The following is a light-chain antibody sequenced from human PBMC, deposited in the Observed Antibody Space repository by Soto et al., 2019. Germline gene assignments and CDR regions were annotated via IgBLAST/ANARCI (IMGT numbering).Light chain of an antibody. CDR1: SSDVGGYNY. J-gene: IGLJ2*01. CDR2: EVS. Sequence: QSALTQPPSASGSPGQSVTISCTGTSSDVGGYNYVSWYQQHPGKAPKLMIYEVSKRPSGVPDRFSGSKSGNTASLTVSGLQAEDDADYYCSLYVGGVVFGGGTKLTVL. V-gene: IGLV2-8*01. CDR3: SLYVGGVV.